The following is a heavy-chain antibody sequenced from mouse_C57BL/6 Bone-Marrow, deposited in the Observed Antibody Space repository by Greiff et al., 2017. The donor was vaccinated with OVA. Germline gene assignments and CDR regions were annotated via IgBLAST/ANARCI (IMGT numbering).Heavy chain of an antibody. V-gene: IGHV5-12*01. J-gene: IGHJ2*01. Sequence: EVKLVESGGGLVQPGGSLKLSCAASGFTFSDYYMYWVRQTPEKRLEWVAYISNGGGSTYYPDTVKGRFTISRDNAKNTLYLQMSRLKSEDTAMYYCAREGNYYGSSYPSFDYWGQGTTLTVSS. CDR1: GFTFSDYY. CDR2: ISNGGGST. D-gene: IGHD1-1*01. CDR3: AREGNYYGSSYPSFDY.